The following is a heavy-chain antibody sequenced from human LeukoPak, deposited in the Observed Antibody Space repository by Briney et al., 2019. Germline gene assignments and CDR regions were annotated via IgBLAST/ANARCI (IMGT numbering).Heavy chain of an antibody. D-gene: IGHD6-13*01. CDR3: AILPAAAPRPGSDY. J-gene: IGHJ4*02. CDR1: GYTFTGYY. Sequence: ASVKVSYKASGYTFTGYYMHWVRQAPGQGLEWMERINPNSGGTNYAQKFQGRVTMARDTSISTAYMELSRLRSDDTAVYYCAILPAAAPRPGSDYWGQGTLVTVSS. V-gene: IGHV1-2*06. CDR2: INPNSGGT.